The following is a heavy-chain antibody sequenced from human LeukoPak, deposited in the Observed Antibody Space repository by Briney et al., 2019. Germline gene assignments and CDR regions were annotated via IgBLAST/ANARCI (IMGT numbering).Heavy chain of an antibody. CDR3: ARALCINGICEWFDP. CDR1: GASISSGTYF. J-gene: IGHJ5*02. V-gene: IGHV4-61*02. D-gene: IGHD2-8*01. Sequence: PSETLSLTCTVSGASISSGTYFWRWIRQPAGKGLEWIGRIQTSGVTKYNPSLKSRVTVSMDTSKNQFSPMLRSVTAADTAVYYCARALCINGICEWFDPWGQGTLVTVSS. CDR2: IQTSGVT.